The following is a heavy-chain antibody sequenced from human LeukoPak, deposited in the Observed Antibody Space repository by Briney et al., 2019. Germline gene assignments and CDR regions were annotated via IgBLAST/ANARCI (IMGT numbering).Heavy chain of an antibody. D-gene: IGHD2-2*01. CDR1: GGSISSGGYY. CDR3: ASLVVPAAMWWFDP. CDR2: IYYSGST. V-gene: IGHV4-31*03. Sequence: SETLSLTCTVSGGSISSGGYYWSWIRQHPGKGLEWIGYIYYSGSTYYNPSLKSRVIISVDTSKNQFSLKLSSVTAADTAVYYCASLVVPAAMWWFDPWGQGTLVTVSS. J-gene: IGHJ5*02.